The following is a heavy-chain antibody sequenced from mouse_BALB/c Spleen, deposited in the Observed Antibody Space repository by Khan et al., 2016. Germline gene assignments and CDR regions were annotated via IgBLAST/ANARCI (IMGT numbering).Heavy chain of an antibody. J-gene: IGHJ2*01. CDR3: ARGGDYFFDY. CDR1: GYSITSGYY. D-gene: IGHD2-13*01. Sequence: EVQLQESGPGLVKPSQSLSLTCSVTGYSITSGYYWNWIRQFPGNKLECMGYISDDGSSNYNPSLKNRISITRDTSKNQFFLKLNSVTTEDTATYYCARGGDYFFDYWGQGTTRTVSS. V-gene: IGHV3-6*02. CDR2: ISDDGSS.